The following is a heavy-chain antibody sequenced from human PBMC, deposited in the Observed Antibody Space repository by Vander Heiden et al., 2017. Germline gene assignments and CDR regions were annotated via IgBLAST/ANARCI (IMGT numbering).Heavy chain of an antibody. V-gene: IGHV1-24*01. CDR1: GYTLTELS. Sequence: QVQLVQSGAEVKKPGASVKVSCKVSGYTLTELSMHWVRQAPGKGLEWMGGFDPEDGETIYAQKFQGRVTMTEDTSTDTAYMELSSLRSEDTAVYYCATEMGAWYDSSGYYQGYYYYYGMDVWGQGTTVTVSS. CDR3: ATEMGAWYDSSGYYQGYYYYYGMDV. J-gene: IGHJ6*02. D-gene: IGHD3-22*01. CDR2: FDPEDGET.